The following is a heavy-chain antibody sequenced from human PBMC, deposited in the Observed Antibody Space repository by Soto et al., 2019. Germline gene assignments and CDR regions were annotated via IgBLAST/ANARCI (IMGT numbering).Heavy chain of an antibody. CDR1: GFSFSDSY. CDR2: ISGSSGYT. V-gene: IGHV3-11*06. J-gene: IGHJ6*02. CDR3: ARDRGGDGPTDV. D-gene: IGHD3-10*01. Sequence: QVQLVESGGGLVKPGGSLRLSCAASGFSFSDSYMSWVRQAPGKGLEWVAYISGSSGYTGYADSVKGRFTFSRDNAKTSRDLQMNSLRFEETAVYYGARDRGGDGPTDVWGQGTTVTVSS.